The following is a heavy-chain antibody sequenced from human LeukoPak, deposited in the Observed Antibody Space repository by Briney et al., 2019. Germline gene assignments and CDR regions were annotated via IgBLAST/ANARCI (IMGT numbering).Heavy chain of an antibody. CDR2: IYHSGNT. Sequence: PSETLSLTCAVSGGSISSTNWWSWVRQPPGKGLEWIGEIYHSGNTNYNPSLKSRVTISVDKSKNQFSLKLSSVTDADTAVYYCARGGYSYGEDYYFDYWGQGTLVTVSS. CDR1: GGSISSTNW. J-gene: IGHJ4*02. D-gene: IGHD5-18*01. CDR3: ARGGYSYGEDYYFDY. V-gene: IGHV4-4*02.